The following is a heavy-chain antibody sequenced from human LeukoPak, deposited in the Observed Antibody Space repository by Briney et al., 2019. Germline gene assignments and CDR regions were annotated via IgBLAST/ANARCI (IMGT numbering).Heavy chain of an antibody. CDR3: ARGFSYDFWSGYSPYYYGMDV. V-gene: IGHV4-34*01. D-gene: IGHD3-3*01. J-gene: IGHJ6*02. Sequence: SETLSLTCAVYGGSFSGYYWSWIRQPPGKGLEWIGEINHSGSTNYNPSLKSRVTISVDTSKNQFSLKLSSVTAANTAVYYCARGFSYDFWSGYSPYYYGMDVWGQGTTVTVSS. CDR1: GGSFSGYY. CDR2: INHSGST.